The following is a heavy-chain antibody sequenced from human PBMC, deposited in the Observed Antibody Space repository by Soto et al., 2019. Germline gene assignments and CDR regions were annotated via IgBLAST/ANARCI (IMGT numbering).Heavy chain of an antibody. CDR2: ISNSGFI. CDR3: STQGFGILHGLVDV. CDR1: GGSFSSISNHY. J-gene: IGHJ6*02. Sequence: SETLSLTCTVSGGSFSSISNHYCSWIRQPPGKGLEWIGYISNSGFISYNPSLKSRLIISVDTSQNQVSLKLASVTAADTAVYYCSTQGFGILHGLVDVWGQGTTVTVS. V-gene: IGHV4-4*09. D-gene: IGHD3-10*01.